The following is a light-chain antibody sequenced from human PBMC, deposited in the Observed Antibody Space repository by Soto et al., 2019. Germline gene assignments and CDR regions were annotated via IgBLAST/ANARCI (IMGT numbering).Light chain of an antibody. J-gene: IGLJ2*01. Sequence: QSALTQPASVSGSPGQSITISCTGTNSDVGGYNYVSWYQQHPGKAPKLMIYDVSNRPSGVSNRFSGSKSGNTASLTISGLQAEDEADYYCSSYTSRSTSRLFGGGTKLTVL. CDR1: NSDVGGYNY. CDR2: DVS. CDR3: SSYTSRSTSRL. V-gene: IGLV2-14*01.